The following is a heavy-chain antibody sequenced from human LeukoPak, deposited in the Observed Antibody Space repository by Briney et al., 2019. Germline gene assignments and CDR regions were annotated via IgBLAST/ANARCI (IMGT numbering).Heavy chain of an antibody. CDR3: ARLDSFGPLDY. D-gene: IGHD5-18*01. V-gene: IGHV4-39*07. Sequence: SETLSLTCTVSGGSISSSSYYWGWIRQPPEKGMEWIGSIYYSGSTYYNPSLKSRVTISVDTSKNQFSLKLRFVTAADTAVYYCARLDSFGPLDYWGQGTLVTVSS. CDR2: IYYSGST. CDR1: GGSISSSSYY. J-gene: IGHJ4*02.